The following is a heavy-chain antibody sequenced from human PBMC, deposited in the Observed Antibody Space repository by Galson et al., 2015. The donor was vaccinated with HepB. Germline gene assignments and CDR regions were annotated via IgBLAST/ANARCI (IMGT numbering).Heavy chain of an antibody. Sequence: SLRLSCAASGFTFTNHWMSWVRQAPGKGLEWVANINQNENWRNYVDFVKGRFTISRDNAKNSVYLQMNSLRAEDTAFYYCARYGSGTYHFDHWGQGTLVTVSS. J-gene: IGHJ5*02. CDR3: ARYGSGTYHFDH. CDR1: GFTFTNHW. D-gene: IGHD3-10*01. V-gene: IGHV3-7*01. CDR2: INQNENWR.